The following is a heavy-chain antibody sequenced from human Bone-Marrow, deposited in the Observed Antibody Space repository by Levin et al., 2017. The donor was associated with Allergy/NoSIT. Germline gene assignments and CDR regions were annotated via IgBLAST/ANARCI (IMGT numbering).Heavy chain of an antibody. V-gene: IGHV1-2*02. CDR2: VNPKTGGT. J-gene: IGHJ3*01. Sequence: GESLKISCEASGYIFTDYYIHWVRQAPGQGLEWMGWVNPKTGGTHYIQKFEGRVTMTRDASLSTAYMELSRLTSDDTAVYFCAIRTHYYDSSGPHSFDVWGQGTMVTVTS. CDR1: GYIFTDYY. D-gene: IGHD3-22*01. CDR3: AIRTHYYDSSGPHSFDV.